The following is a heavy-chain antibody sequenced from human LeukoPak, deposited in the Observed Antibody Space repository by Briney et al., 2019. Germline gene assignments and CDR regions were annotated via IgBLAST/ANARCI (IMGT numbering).Heavy chain of an antibody. V-gene: IGHV4-59*01. CDR1: GGSISSYY. D-gene: IGHD6-13*01. Sequence: SETLSLTCTVSGGSISSYYWSWIRQPPGKGLEWIGYIYYSGSTNYNPSLKSRVTISVDTSKNQFSLKLSSVTAADTAVYYCARFAPGYSSSWFRGGESYWFDPWGQGTLVTVSS. J-gene: IGHJ5*02. CDR2: IYYSGST. CDR3: ARFAPGYSSSWFRGGESYWFDP.